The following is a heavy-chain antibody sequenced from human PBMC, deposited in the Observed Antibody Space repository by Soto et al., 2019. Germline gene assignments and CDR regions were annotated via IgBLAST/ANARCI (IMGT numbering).Heavy chain of an antibody. V-gene: IGHV4-30-4*01. D-gene: IGHD2-2*01. CDR1: GDSISGGASF. CDR3: AELSCTSSTCYFPGWFDP. Sequence: TLSLTCTVSGDSISGGASFWSWIRQPPGKGLEWIANVYYSGSSYYNPSLKSRLTISVDTTKNQFSLQLKSMTAADTAVYYCAELSCTSSTCYFPGWFDPWGQGTLVTVSS. J-gene: IGHJ5*02. CDR2: VYYSGSS.